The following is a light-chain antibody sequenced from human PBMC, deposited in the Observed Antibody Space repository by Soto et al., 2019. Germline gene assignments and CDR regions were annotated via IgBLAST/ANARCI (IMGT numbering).Light chain of an antibody. CDR1: SSNIGAGYD. J-gene: IGLJ2*01. CDR3: QSYDSSLSGSL. V-gene: IGLV1-40*01. Sequence: QSVLTQPPSVSGAPGQRVTISCTGSSSNIGAGYDVHWYQQLPGTAPKLLIYGNSNRPSGVPDRFSGSKSGTSASLAITGLQADDEADYYCQSYDSSLSGSLFGGGTKVTVL. CDR2: GNS.